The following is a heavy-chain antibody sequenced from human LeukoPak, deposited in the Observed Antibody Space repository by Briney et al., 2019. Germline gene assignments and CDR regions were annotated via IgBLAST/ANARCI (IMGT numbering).Heavy chain of an antibody. CDR1: GGSISSGDYY. CDR3: ARAGGGSSGYYLKY. Sequence: PSETLSLTCTVSGGSISSGDYYWSWIRQPPGKGLEWIGYIYYSGSTYYNPSLKSRVTISVDTSKNQFSLKLSSVTAADTAVYYCARAGGGSSGYYLKYWGQGTLVTVSS. D-gene: IGHD3-22*01. CDR2: IYYSGST. J-gene: IGHJ4*02. V-gene: IGHV4-30-4*08.